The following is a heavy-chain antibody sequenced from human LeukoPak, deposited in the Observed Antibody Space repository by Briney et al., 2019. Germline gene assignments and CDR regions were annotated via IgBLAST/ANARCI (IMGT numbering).Heavy chain of an antibody. CDR2: INIDGSSI. V-gene: IGHV3-74*01. D-gene: IGHD2-15*01. Sequence: GGSLRLSCAASGFTLNNYWMHWVRQAPGKGLEWVSRINIDGSSISYADSVKGRFTISRDNAKNTLYLQMNSLRAEDTAVYYCARIQAVAANFDCWGQGTLLTVSS. J-gene: IGHJ4*02. CDR3: ARIQAVAANFDC. CDR1: GFTLNNYW.